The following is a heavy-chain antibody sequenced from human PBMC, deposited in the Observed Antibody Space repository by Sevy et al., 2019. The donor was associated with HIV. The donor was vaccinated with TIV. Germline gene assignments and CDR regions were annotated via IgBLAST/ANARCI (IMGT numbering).Heavy chain of an antibody. CDR2: IRSKAFSGTT. D-gene: IGHD3-10*01. V-gene: IGHV3-49*03. Sequence: GGSLRLSCTASGFIFGEYAMSWFRQAPGKGLEWVGFIRSKAFSGTTEYAASVKGRFTISRDDSKSIAHLQMNSLKTEDTAVYYCTRVGRSRFEALIIVRGPLVYWAQGTLVTDSS. J-gene: IGHJ4*02. CDR3: TRVGRSRFEALIIVRGPLVY. CDR1: GFIFGEYA.